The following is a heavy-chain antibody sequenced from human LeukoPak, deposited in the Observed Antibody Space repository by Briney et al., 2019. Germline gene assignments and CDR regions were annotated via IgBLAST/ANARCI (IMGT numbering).Heavy chain of an antibody. CDR1: GITFSSYA. V-gene: IGHV3-30-3*01. D-gene: IGHD6-13*01. J-gene: IGHJ4*02. CDR2: ISYDGSNK. Sequence: GSLRPSCAASGITFSSYAMHWVRQAPGKGLGWGAVISYDGSNKYYADSVKGRFTISRDNSKNTLYLQMNSLRAEDTAVYYCARATYSSSSYYFDYWGQGTLVTVSS. CDR3: ARATYSSSSYYFDY.